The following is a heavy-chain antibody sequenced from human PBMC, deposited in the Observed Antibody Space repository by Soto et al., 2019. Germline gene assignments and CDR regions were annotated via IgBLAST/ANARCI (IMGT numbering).Heavy chain of an antibody. J-gene: IGHJ4*02. CDR1: GGSISSGDYY. CDR3: ARERGTYCSGGSCYLGFVY. D-gene: IGHD2-15*01. V-gene: IGHV4-30-4*01. CDR2: ICYSGST. Sequence: QVQLQESGPGLVKPSQTLSLTCTVSGGSISSGDYYWSWIRQPPGKGLEWIGYICYSGSTYYNPSRKSRVTISVDTSSNQFSLKLSSVTAADTAVYYCARERGTYCSGGSCYLGFVYWGQGTLVTVSS.